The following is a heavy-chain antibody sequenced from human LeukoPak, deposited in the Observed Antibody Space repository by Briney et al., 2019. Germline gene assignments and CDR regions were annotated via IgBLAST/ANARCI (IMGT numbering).Heavy chain of an antibody. CDR1: GGSISSSSYY. CDR3: ARELQLRGAFDI. Sequence: SETLSLTCTVSGGSISSSSYYWSWIRQPPGKGLEWIGYIYYSGSTNYNPSLKSRVTISVDTSKNQLSLKLSSVTAADTAVYYCARELQLRGAFDIWGQGTMVTVSS. J-gene: IGHJ3*02. V-gene: IGHV4-61*01. D-gene: IGHD6-13*01. CDR2: IYYSGST.